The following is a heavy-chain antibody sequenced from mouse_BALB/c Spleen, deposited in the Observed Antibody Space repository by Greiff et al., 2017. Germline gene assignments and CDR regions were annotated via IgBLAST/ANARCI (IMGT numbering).Heavy chain of an antibody. CDR3: AGSPSLLRLRDYAMDY. V-gene: IGHV5-6*01. D-gene: IGHD1-2*01. Sequence: VQLKESGGDLVKPGGSLKLSCAASGFTFSSYGMSWVRQTPDKRLEWVATISSGSSTIYYADTVKGRFTISRDNPKNTLFLQMTSLRSEDTALFYCAGSPSLLRLRDYAMDYWGQGTSVTVSS. CDR1: GFTFSSYG. CDR2: ISSGSSTI. J-gene: IGHJ4*01.